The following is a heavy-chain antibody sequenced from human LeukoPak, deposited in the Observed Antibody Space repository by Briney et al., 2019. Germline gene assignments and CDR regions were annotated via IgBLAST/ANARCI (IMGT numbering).Heavy chain of an antibody. J-gene: IGHJ3*02. D-gene: IGHD6-19*01. CDR1: GFTFSSYS. CDR3: ATVRGYSSGWYRPDAFDI. V-gene: IGHV3-48*02. CDR2: ISSSSSTI. Sequence: PGGSLRLSCAASGFTFSSYSMNWVRQAPGKGLEWVSYISSSSSTIYYADSVKGRFTISRDNAKNSLYLQMNSLRDEDTAVYYCATVRGYSSGWYRPDAFDIWGQGTMVTVSS.